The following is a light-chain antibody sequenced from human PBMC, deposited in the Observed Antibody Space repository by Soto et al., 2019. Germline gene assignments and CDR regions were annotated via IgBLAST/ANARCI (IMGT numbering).Light chain of an antibody. CDR2: DAS. CDR3: QLYNSYT. Sequence: DIQMTQTPSTLSASVGDRVTITCRASQSFSTWLAWYQQKPGKAPKLLIFDASSLERGVPSRFSGSGSVTEFTLTISSLQPEDFATYYCQLYNSYTFGQGTKLEI. J-gene: IGKJ2*01. V-gene: IGKV1-5*01. CDR1: QSFSTW.